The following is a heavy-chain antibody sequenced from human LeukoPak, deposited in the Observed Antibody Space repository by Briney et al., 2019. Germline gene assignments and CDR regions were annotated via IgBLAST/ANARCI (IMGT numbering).Heavy chain of an antibody. Sequence: GGSLRLFCAASGFTFSNAWMSWVRQAPGKGLEWVGRIKSKTDGGTTDYAAPVKGRFTISRDDSKNTLYLQMNSLKTEDTAVYYCTTAGWELYYFDYWGQGTLVTVSS. CDR1: GFTFSNAW. CDR3: TTAGWELYYFDY. D-gene: IGHD1-26*01. V-gene: IGHV3-15*01. CDR2: IKSKTDGGTT. J-gene: IGHJ4*02.